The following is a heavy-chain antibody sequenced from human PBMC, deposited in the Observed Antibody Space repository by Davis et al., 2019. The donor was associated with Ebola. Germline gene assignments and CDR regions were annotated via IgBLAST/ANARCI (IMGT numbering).Heavy chain of an antibody. CDR1: GGSIRSHY. J-gene: IGHJ4*02. Sequence: PGGSLRPSCTVSGGSIRSHYWNWNRQPPGKGLEWVGNMYHSGSTNYDPSLKSRVTISIDTSKNQFSLTLNSVTAADTGVYYCAGGTTSYPYYFDCWGQGTLVTVSS. V-gene: IGHV4-59*11. CDR3: AGGTTSYPYYFDC. CDR2: MYHSGST. D-gene: IGHD1-14*01.